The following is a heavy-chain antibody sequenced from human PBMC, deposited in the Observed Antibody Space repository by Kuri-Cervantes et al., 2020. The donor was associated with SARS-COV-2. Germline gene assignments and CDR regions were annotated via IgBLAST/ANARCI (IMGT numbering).Heavy chain of an antibody. CDR2: INPSGSGT. J-gene: IGHJ3*02. Sequence: ASVKVSCKAFGYSFSDHYMYWVRQAPGQGLEWMGIINPSGSGTRYPQRFQDRISMTRDTSTSTVYMELSRLRSDDTAVYYCARGGFTMIVVVKDAFDIWGQGTMVTVSS. D-gene: IGHD3-22*01. V-gene: IGHV1-46*01. CDR1: GYSFSDHY. CDR3: ARGGFTMIVVVKDAFDI.